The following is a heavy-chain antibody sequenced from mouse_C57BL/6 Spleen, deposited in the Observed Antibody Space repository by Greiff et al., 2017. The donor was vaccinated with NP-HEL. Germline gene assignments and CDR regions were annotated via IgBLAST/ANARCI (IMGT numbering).Heavy chain of an antibody. CDR2: ISNGGGST. CDR1: GFTFSDYY. J-gene: IGHJ3*01. V-gene: IGHV5-12*01. Sequence: EVQRVESGGGLVQPGGSLKLSCAASGFTFSDYYMYWVRQTPEKRLEWVAYISNGGGSTYYPDTVKGRFTISRDNAKNTLYLQMSRLKSEDTAMYYCASTLFAYWGQGTLVTVSA. CDR3: ASTLFAY.